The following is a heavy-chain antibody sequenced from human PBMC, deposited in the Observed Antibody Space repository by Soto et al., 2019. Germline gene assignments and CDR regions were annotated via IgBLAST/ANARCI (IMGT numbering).Heavy chain of an antibody. D-gene: IGHD3-3*01. CDR1: SGSISSSNW. CDR3: AREKFRSGGPDSLDAFDI. CDR2: IYHSGST. Sequence: SETLSLTCAVSSGSISSSNWWSWVRQPPGKGLEWIGEIYHSGSTNYNPSLKSRVTISVDKSKNQFSLKLSSVTAADTAVYYCAREKFRSGGPDSLDAFDIWGQGTMVTVSS. V-gene: IGHV4-4*02. J-gene: IGHJ3*02.